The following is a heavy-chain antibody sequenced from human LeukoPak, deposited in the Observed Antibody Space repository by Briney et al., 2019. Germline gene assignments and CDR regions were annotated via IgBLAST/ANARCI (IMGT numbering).Heavy chain of an antibody. V-gene: IGHV6-1*01. CDR3: ARQYRDSENYHGLDV. D-gene: IGHD6-6*01. J-gene: IGHJ6*02. CDR1: GDSVSSNSAA. Sequence: SQTLSLTCAISGDSVSSNSAAWNWIRQSPSRGLEWLGRTYQRSRWYNDYAVSLKSRIIINPDTSKNQASLQLNSVTPDDTAVYYCARQYRDSENYHGLDVWGQGTTVSVSS. CDR2: TYQRSRWYN.